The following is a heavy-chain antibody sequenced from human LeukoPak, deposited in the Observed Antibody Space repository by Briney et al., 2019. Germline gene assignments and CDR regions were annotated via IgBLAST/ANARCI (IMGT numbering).Heavy chain of an antibody. CDR3: ATDSFLYSYGYDY. Sequence: SVKVSCKASGGTFSSYAISWVRQAPGQGLEWMGRIIPILGIANYAQKFQGRVTMTEDTSTDTAYMELSSLRSEDTAVYYCATDSFLYSYGYDYWGQGTLVTVSS. CDR2: IIPILGIA. V-gene: IGHV1-69*04. CDR1: GGTFSSYA. J-gene: IGHJ4*02. D-gene: IGHD5-18*01.